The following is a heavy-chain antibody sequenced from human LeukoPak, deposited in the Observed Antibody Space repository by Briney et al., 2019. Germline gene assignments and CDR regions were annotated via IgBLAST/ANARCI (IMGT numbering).Heavy chain of an antibody. CDR3: ARKWWENWFDS. V-gene: IGHV3-23*01. J-gene: IGHJ5*01. CDR2: ISGNTGAT. D-gene: IGHD2-15*01. Sequence: PGGSLRLSCAASGFTFSSYAMSWVRQAPGKGLEWVSAISGNTGATYYADSVKGRFTISRDNSKNTLYLQMNSLRAEDTAVYYCARKWWENWFDSWGQGALVTVSS. CDR1: GFTFSSYA.